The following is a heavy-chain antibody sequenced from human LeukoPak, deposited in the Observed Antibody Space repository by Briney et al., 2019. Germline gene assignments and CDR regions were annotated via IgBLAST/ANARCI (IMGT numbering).Heavy chain of an antibody. CDR1: GFTFSHYT. CDR2: ISSGSTYR. Sequence: SGGSLRLSCSASGFTFSHYTMNWVRQAPGKGLEWVSSISSGSTYRNYAASVKGRFTISRDNAKNSLYLQMNSLRAEDTAVYYCARCAGGDCYGNYWGQGTLVTVSS. D-gene: IGHD2-21*02. CDR3: ARCAGGDCYGNY. V-gene: IGHV3-21*01. J-gene: IGHJ4*02.